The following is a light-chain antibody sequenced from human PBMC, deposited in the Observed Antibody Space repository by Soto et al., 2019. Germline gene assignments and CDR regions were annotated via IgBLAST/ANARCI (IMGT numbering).Light chain of an antibody. Sequence: QPALTQPASVSGSLGQSITISCTGTTRDIAGYNYISWYQQLPGKAPKLMIYQVTIRPSGISNRFSGSKSGNTASLTISGLQAEDEADYYCTSFSSSTSLYVFGTGTQLTVL. CDR3: TSFSSSTSLYV. V-gene: IGLV2-14*01. J-gene: IGLJ1*01. CDR1: TRDIAGYNY. CDR2: QVT.